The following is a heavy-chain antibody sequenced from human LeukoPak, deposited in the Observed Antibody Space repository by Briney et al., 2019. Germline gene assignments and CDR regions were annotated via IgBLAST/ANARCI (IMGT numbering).Heavy chain of an antibody. J-gene: IGHJ4*02. CDR1: GGSISNSSYY. V-gene: IGHV4-39*01. CDR2: IYSSGST. CDR3: ATYCSSTSCYGQRYFDY. Sequence: SETLSLTCTVSGGSISNSSYYWGWIRQPPGKGLEWIGSIYSSGSTYYNPSLKSRVTISVDTSKNQFSLKLSSVTATDTAVYFCATYCSSTSCYGQRYFDYWGQGTLVTVSS. D-gene: IGHD2-2*01.